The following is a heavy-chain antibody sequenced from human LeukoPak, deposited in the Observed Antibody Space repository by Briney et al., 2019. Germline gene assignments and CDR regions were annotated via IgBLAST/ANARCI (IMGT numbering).Heavy chain of an antibody. CDR2: IYHSGST. V-gene: IGHV4-30-2*01. CDR3: ARLLPAPYAFDI. Sequence: PSETLSLTCAVSGGSISSGGYSWSWIRQPPGKGLEWIGYIYHSGSTYYNPSLKSRVTISVDRSKNQFSLKLSSVTAADTAVYYCARLLPAPYAFDIWGQGTMVTVSS. D-gene: IGHD2-2*01. CDR1: GGSISSGGYS. J-gene: IGHJ3*02.